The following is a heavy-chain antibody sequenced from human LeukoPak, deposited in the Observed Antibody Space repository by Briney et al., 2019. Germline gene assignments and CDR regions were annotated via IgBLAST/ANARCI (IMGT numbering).Heavy chain of an antibody. V-gene: IGHV4-59*01. J-gene: IGHJ4*02. Sequence: KPSETLSLTCTVSGGSISSYYWSWIRQPPGKGLEWIGYIYYSGSTNYNPSLKSRVTISVDTSKNQFSLKLSSVTAADTAVYYCARGGSGYLRGDFDYWAQGTLVTVSS. D-gene: IGHD3-22*01. CDR1: GGSISSYY. CDR3: ARGGSGYLRGDFDY. CDR2: IYYSGST.